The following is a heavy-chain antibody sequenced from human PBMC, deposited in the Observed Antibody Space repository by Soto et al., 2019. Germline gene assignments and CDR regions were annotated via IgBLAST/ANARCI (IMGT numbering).Heavy chain of an antibody. D-gene: IGHD3-22*01. CDR1: GFTFSNAW. J-gene: IGHJ4*02. V-gene: IGHV3-15*01. CDR3: TTPQYYYDSSGYRRYDY. Sequence: GGSLRLSCAASGFTFSNAWMSWVRQAPGKGLEWVGRIKSKTDGGTTDYAAPVKGRFTISRDDSKNTPYLQMNSLKTEDTAVYYCTTPQYYYDSSGYRRYDYWGQGTLVTVSS. CDR2: IKSKTDGGTT.